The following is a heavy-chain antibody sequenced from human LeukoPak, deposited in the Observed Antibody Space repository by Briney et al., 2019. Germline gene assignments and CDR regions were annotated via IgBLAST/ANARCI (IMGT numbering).Heavy chain of an antibody. CDR3: ARGQQLGPALDY. Sequence: SETLSLTCAVYGGSFSGYYWSWIRQPPGKGLEWIGYIYYSGSTNYNPSLKSRVTISVDTSKNQFSLKLSSVTAADTAVYYCARGQQLGPALDYWGQGTLVTVSS. J-gene: IGHJ4*02. V-gene: IGHV4-59*01. D-gene: IGHD6-13*01. CDR1: GGSFSGYY. CDR2: IYYSGST.